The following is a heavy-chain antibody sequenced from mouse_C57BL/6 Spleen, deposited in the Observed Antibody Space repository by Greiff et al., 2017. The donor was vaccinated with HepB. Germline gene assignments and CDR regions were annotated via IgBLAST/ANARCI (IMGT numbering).Heavy chain of an antibody. CDR2: IDPSASYT. CDR3: ARGIYLYAMDY. V-gene: IGHV1-50*01. J-gene: IGHJ4*01. CDR1: GYTFTSYW. D-gene: IGHD5-5*01. Sequence: QVHVKQPGAELVKPGASVKLSCKASGYTFTSYWMQWVKQRPGQGLEWIGEIDPSASYTNYNQKFKGKATLTVDTSSSTAYMQLSSLTSEDSAVYYCARGIYLYAMDYWGQGTSVTVSS.